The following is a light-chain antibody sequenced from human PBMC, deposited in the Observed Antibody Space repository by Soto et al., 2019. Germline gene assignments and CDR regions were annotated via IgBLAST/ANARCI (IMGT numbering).Light chain of an antibody. Sequence: PGERATLSCRASQSVSSNLAWYQQKPGQAPRLLIYGASTRATGIPARFSGSGSGTEFTLTISSLQSEDFAVYYCQQYNNWPPWTFGQGTKV. CDR3: QQYNNWPPWT. J-gene: IGKJ1*01. CDR1: QSVSSN. CDR2: GAS. V-gene: IGKV3-15*01.